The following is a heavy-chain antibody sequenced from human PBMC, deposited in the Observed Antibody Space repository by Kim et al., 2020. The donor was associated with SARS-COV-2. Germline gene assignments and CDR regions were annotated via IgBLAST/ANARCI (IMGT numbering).Heavy chain of an antibody. CDR3: GGSGYYLLDAFDI. D-gene: IGHD3-22*01. Sequence: GGSLRLSCAASGFTVSSNYMSWVRQAPGKGLEWVSVIYSGGSTYYADSVKGRFTISRDNSKNTLYLQMNSLRAEDTAVYYCGGSGYYLLDAFDIWGQGTMVTVSS. CDR2: IYSGGST. V-gene: IGHV3-53*01. CDR1: GFTVSSNY. J-gene: IGHJ3*02.